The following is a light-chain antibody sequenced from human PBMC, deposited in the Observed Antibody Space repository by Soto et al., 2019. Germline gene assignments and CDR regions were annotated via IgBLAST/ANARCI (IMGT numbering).Light chain of an antibody. CDR3: QQYYSTPIT. Sequence: DIVMTQSPDSLAVSLGERATINCKSSQSVLYSSNNKNYLAWYQQKPGQPPKLLIYWASIRESGVPDRFSGSGSGTDFPLTISSLQAEDVAVYYCQQYYSTPITFGQGTRLEIK. J-gene: IGKJ5*01. V-gene: IGKV4-1*01. CDR1: QSVLYSSNNKNY. CDR2: WAS.